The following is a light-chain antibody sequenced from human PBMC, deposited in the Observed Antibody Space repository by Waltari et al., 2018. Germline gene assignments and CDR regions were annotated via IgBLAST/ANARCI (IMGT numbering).Light chain of an antibody. Sequence: EIVMTQSPATLSVSPGEGATLSCRASQSISSNLPWYQQKPGQAPRLLIFGASTRAAGIPARFSGSESGTYFTLTISSLQAEDVAIYFCQHYNEQPLTFGGGTKVEIK. J-gene: IGKJ4*01. V-gene: IGKV3-15*01. CDR2: GAS. CDR1: QSISSN. CDR3: QHYNEQPLT.